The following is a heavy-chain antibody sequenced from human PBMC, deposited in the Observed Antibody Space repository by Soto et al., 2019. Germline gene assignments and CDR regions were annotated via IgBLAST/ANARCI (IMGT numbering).Heavy chain of an antibody. D-gene: IGHD6-19*01. CDR1: GYTFTGYY. CDR2: INPNSGGT. J-gene: IGHJ6*02. V-gene: IGHV1-2*02. Sequence: GASVKVSCKASGYTFTGYYMHWVRQAPGQGLGWMGWINPNSGGTNYAQKFQGRVTMTRDTSISTAYMELSRLRSDDTAVYYCARGLAVAGIGGGNYYYYYGMDVWGQGTTVTVSS. CDR3: ARGLAVAGIGGGNYYYYYGMDV.